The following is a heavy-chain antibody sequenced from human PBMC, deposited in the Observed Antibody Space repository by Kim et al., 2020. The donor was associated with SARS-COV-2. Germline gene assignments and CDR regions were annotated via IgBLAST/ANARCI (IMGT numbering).Heavy chain of an antibody. CDR3: AKAKIGEAFDY. Sequence: LSLTCAASGFTFGDYAMHWVRQAPGKGLEWVSGISWNSGSLGYADSVKGRFTISRDNAKNSLYLQMNSLRAEDTALYYCAKAKIGEAFDYWGQGTLVTVSS. D-gene: IGHD2-21*01. J-gene: IGHJ4*02. CDR1: GFTFGDYA. V-gene: IGHV3-9*01. CDR2: ISWNSGSL.